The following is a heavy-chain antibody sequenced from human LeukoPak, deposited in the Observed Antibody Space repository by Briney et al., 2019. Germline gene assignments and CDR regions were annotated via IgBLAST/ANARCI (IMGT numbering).Heavy chain of an antibody. CDR1: GGSFSGYF. CDR2: INRSGST. CDR3: ARVAAAGPRETYYYYYYYMDV. J-gene: IGHJ6*03. Sequence: PSETLSLTCAIYGGSFSGYFWSWFRQPPGKGLEWIGEINRSGSTNYNSSLSLKSRVTISVDTSKNQFSLKLSSVTAADTAVYYCARVAAAGPRETYYYYYYYMDVWGKGTTVTVSS. D-gene: IGHD6-13*01. V-gene: IGHV4-34*01.